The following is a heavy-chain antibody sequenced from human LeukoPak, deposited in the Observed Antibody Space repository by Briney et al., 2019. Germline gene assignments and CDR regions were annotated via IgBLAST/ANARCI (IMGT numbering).Heavy chain of an antibody. J-gene: IGHJ6*02. Sequence: ASVKVSCKASGGTFSSYAISWVRQAPGQGLEWMGGIIPIFGTANYAQKFQGRVTITADESTSTAYMELSSLRSEDTAVYYCARGSRGTMVRGDPLYGMDVWGQGTTVIVSS. CDR3: ARGSRGTMVRGDPLYGMDV. CDR2: IIPIFGTA. D-gene: IGHD3-10*01. CDR1: GGTFSSYA. V-gene: IGHV1-69*13.